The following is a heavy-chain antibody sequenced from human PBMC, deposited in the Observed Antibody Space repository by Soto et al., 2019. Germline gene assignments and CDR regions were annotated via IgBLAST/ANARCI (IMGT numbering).Heavy chain of an antibody. CDR1: GGSVSSGSYY. CDR3: AREGGDYYDSSGSFDY. D-gene: IGHD3-22*01. J-gene: IGHJ4*02. Sequence: SETLSLTCTVSGGSVSSGSYYWSWIRQPPGKGLEWIGYIYYSGSTNYNPSLKSRVTISVDTSKIQFSLKLSSVTAADTAVYYCAREGGDYYDSSGSFDYWGQGTLVTVSS. V-gene: IGHV4-61*01. CDR2: IYYSGST.